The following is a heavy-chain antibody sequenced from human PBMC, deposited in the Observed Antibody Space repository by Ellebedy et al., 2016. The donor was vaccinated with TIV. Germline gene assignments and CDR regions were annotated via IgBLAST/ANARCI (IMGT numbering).Heavy chain of an antibody. J-gene: IGHJ3*02. CDR3: ARDMAWGNERVNDALDI. CDR1: GFTFSTYS. Sequence: GGSLRLSCAASGFTFSTYSMNWVRQAPGKGLEWVSYISHSSLTIYYADSVKGRFTISRDNAENSLYLQMSSLRADDTAIYYFARDMAWGNERVNDALDIWGQGTMVTVSP. V-gene: IGHV3-48*04. D-gene: IGHD7-27*01. CDR2: ISHSSLTI.